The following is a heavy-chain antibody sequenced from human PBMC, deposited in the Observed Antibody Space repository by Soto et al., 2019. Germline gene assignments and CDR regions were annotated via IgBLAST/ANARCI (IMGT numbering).Heavy chain of an antibody. CDR3: ARGRFYYDILTGYRH. CDR1: GGSFSGYY. Sequence: SETLSLTCAVYGGSFSGYYWSWIRQPPGKGLEWIGEINHSGSTNYNPSLKSRVTISVDTSKNQFSLKLSSVTAADTAVYYCARGRFYYDILTGYRHWGQGTLVTVSS. CDR2: INHSGST. J-gene: IGHJ4*02. D-gene: IGHD3-9*01. V-gene: IGHV4-34*01.